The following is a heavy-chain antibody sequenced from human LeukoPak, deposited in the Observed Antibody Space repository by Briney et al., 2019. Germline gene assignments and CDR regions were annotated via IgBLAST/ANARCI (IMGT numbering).Heavy chain of an antibody. Sequence: ASVKVSYKSSGGSFSSYAFSWVRQAPGQGLEWMGWINPSSGGTNYAQKFQGRVTMTRDTSISTAYMELSRLRSDDTAVYYCARDLRFRGRGVDYWGQGTLVTVSS. CDR2: INPSSGGT. J-gene: IGHJ4*02. CDR3: ARDLRFRGRGVDY. D-gene: IGHD3-10*01. CDR1: GGSFSSYA. V-gene: IGHV1-2*02.